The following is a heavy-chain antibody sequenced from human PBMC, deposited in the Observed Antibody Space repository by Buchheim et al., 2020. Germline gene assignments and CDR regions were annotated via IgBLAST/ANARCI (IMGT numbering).Heavy chain of an antibody. D-gene: IGHD1-7*01. CDR3: ARDRLHITGTSRWFDP. CDR1: GGSFSGYY. CDR2: INHSGST. V-gene: IGHV4-34*01. Sequence: QVQLQQWGAGLLKPSETLSLTCAVYGGSFSGYYWSWIWQPPGKGLEWIGEINHSGSTNYNPSLKSRVTISVDTSKNQFSLKLSSVTAADTAVYYCARDRLHITGTSRWFDPWGQGTL. J-gene: IGHJ5*02.